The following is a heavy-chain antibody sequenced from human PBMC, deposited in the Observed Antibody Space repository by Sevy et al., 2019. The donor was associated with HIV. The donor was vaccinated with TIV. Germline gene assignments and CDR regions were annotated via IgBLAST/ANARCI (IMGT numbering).Heavy chain of an antibody. V-gene: IGHV3-64D*06. CDR2: ISSNGGST. CDR3: VKDSPXIVVVPAPXYYY. Sequence: GESLKISXSASXXXFSSYAMXWXRQXPGKGLEYVSAISSNGGSTYYADSVKGRFTISRDNSKNTLYLQMSSLRAEDTAXYYCVKDSPXIVVVPAPXYYY. CDR1: XXXFSSYA. D-gene: IGHD2-2*01. J-gene: IGHJ6*01.